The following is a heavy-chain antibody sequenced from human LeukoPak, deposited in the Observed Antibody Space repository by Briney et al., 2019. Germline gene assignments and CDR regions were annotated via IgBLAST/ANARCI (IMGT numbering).Heavy chain of an antibody. CDR3: AGCSYNFLAGYGL. D-gene: IGHD3-9*01. V-gene: IGHV4-59*01. Sequence: PSETLSLTCTVSGGSISDYYWGWIRQPPGKELEWIGYIYYSGSADYNPSLKSRVTISIDASKKQFSLRLSSVSAADTAVYYCAGCSYNFLAGYGLWGQGTLVTVSS. J-gene: IGHJ4*02. CDR1: GGSISDYY. CDR2: IYYSGSA.